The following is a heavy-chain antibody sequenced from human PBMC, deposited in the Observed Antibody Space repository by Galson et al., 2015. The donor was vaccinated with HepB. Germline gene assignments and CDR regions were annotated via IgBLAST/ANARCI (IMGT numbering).Heavy chain of an antibody. CDR2: ISGSGGST. CDR3: AKGRGGTDAFDI. Sequence: SLRLSCAASGFTFSSYAMSWVRQAPGKGLEWVSAISGSGGSTYYADSVKGRFTISRDNSKNTLYLQMNSLRAEDTAVYYCAKGRGGTDAFDIWGQGTMVTVSS. J-gene: IGHJ3*02. V-gene: IGHV3-23*01. D-gene: IGHD2-15*01. CDR1: GFTFSSYA.